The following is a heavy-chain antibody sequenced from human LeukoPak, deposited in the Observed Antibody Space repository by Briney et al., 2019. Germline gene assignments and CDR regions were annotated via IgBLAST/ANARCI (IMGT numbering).Heavy chain of an antibody. CDR1: GGSISSGDYY. CDR2: IHYSGST. J-gene: IGHJ4*02. D-gene: IGHD3-10*01. V-gene: IGHV4-30-4*01. CDR3: ARGRDYYGSGSYPDY. Sequence: SQTLSLTCTVSGGSISSGDYYWSWIRQPPGKGLEWIGYIHYSGSTYYNPSLKSRVTISVDTSKNQFSLKLSSVTAADTAVYYCARGRDYYGSGSYPDYWGQGTLVTVSS.